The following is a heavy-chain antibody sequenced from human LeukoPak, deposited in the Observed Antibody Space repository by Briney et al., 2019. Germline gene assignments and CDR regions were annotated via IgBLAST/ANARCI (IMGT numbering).Heavy chain of an antibody. Sequence: GASVKVSCKASGYTFTSYYMHWVRQAPGRGLEWMGIINPSGGSTSYAQKFQGRVTMTRDTSTSTVYMELSSLRSEDTAVYYCARDRGIAAAGTGYFDYWGQGTLVTVSS. CDR2: INPSGGST. D-gene: IGHD6-13*01. J-gene: IGHJ4*02. CDR3: ARDRGIAAAGTGYFDY. CDR1: GYTFTSYY. V-gene: IGHV1-46*01.